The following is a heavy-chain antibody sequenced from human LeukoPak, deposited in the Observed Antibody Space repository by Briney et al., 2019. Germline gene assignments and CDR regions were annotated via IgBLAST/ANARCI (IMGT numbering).Heavy chain of an antibody. CDR1: GGTFSSYA. Sequence: SVKVSRKASGGTFSSYAISWVRQAPGQGLEWMGGIIPIFGTANYAQKFQGRVTITTDESTSTAYMELSSLRSEDTAVYYCATTFLGKSWFDPWGQGTLVTVSS. CDR3: ATTFLGKSWFDP. J-gene: IGHJ5*02. D-gene: IGHD3-3*02. CDR2: IIPIFGTA. V-gene: IGHV1-69*05.